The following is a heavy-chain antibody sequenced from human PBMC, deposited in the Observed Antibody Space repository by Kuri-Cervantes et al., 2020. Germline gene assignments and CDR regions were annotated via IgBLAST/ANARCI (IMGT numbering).Heavy chain of an antibody. Sequence: GSLRLSCAVYGGSSSGYYWSWIRQPPGKGLEWIGEINHSGSTNYNPSLKSRVTISVDTSKNQFSLKLSSVTAADTAVYYCARTGTGGSIEYYFDYWGQGTLVTVSS. D-gene: IGHD7-27*01. J-gene: IGHJ4*02. V-gene: IGHV4-34*01. CDR3: ARTGTGGSIEYYFDY. CDR2: INHSGST. CDR1: GGSSSGYY.